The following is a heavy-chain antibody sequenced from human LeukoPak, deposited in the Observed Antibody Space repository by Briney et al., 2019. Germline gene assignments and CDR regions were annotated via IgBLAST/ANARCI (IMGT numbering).Heavy chain of an antibody. CDR2: IYPGDSDT. Sequence: GESLKISCKGSGYSFTSYWIGWVRQMPGKGLEWMGIIYPGDSDTRYSPSFQGQVTISADKSISTAYLQWSSLKASDTAMYYCARSESRIAAAGRGAFDIWGQGTMVTVSS. CDR1: GYSFTSYW. J-gene: IGHJ3*02. V-gene: IGHV5-51*01. CDR3: ARSESRIAAAGRGAFDI. D-gene: IGHD6-13*01.